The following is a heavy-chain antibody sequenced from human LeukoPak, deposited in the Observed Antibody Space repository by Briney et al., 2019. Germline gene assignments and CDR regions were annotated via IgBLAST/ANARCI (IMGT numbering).Heavy chain of an antibody. J-gene: IGHJ3*02. CDR1: GFTFSNYR. CDR3: ARDSEGLDI. V-gene: IGHV3-21*01. CDR2: ISSNSIYI. Sequence: PGGSLRLSCAASGFTFSNYRMNWVRQAPGKGLEWVSSISSNSIYIDYADSLKGRFTISRDNAKNSLYLQMNSLRAEDTAVYYCARDSEGLDIWGQGTMVTVSS.